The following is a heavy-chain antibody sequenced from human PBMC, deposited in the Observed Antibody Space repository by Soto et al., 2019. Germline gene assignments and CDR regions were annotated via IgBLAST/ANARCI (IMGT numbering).Heavy chain of an antibody. Sequence: PSETLSLTCAVSGYSISSGYYWGWIRQPPGKGLEWIGSIYHSGSTYYNPSLKSRVTISVDTSKNQFSLKLSSVTAADTAVYYCAREPLVVTAINYFDYWGQGTLVTV. CDR3: AREPLVVTAINYFDY. V-gene: IGHV4-38-2*02. D-gene: IGHD2-21*02. J-gene: IGHJ4*02. CDR1: GYSISSGYY. CDR2: IYHSGST.